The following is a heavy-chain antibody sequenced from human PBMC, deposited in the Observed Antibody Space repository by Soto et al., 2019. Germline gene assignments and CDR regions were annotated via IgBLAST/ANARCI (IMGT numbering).Heavy chain of an antibody. Sequence: ASVKVSCKASGYTFTSYAMHWVRQAPGQRLEWMEWINAGNCNTKYSQKFQGRVTITRDTSASTAYMELSSLRSEDTAVYYCARGAGLYYFDYWGQGTLVTVSS. V-gene: IGHV1-3*01. CDR1: GYTFTSYA. CDR2: INAGNCNT. J-gene: IGHJ4*02. CDR3: ARGAGLYYFDY.